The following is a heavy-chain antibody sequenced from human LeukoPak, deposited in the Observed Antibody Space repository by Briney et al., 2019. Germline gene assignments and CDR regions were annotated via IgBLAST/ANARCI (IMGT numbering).Heavy chain of an antibody. CDR1: GFIFSNYP. CDR2: VSGSDGST. J-gene: IGHJ3*02. V-gene: IGHV3-23*01. CDR3: AKTGMYWNGYYIDYRAFDN. D-gene: IGHD3-3*01. Sequence: PGGSLRLSCAASGFIFSNYPISWVRQAPGKGLEWVSGVSGSDGSTYYADSVKGRFTISRDNSKNTLYLQMNGLRAEDMALYYCAKTGMYWNGYYIDYRAFDNWGQGTMVTVSS.